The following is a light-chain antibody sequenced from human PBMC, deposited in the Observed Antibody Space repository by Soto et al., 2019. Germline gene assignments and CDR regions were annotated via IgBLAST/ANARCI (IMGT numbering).Light chain of an antibody. J-gene: IGLJ1*01. CDR1: SSNIGAGYD. V-gene: IGLV1-40*01. CDR3: QSYDSSRYV. Sequence: QSVLTQPPSVSGAPGQRVTISCTGSSSNIGAGYDVHWYQQLPGTAPKLLIYGNSNRPSGVPDRFSGSKSGTSASLAITGLQAEDEADYYCQSYDSSRYVFGPGTKVTV. CDR2: GNS.